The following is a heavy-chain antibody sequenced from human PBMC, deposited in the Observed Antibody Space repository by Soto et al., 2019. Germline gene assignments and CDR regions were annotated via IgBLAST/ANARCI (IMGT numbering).Heavy chain of an antibody. Sequence: QVHLVESGGGVVQPGKSLRLSCAASGFTFDNYGMLWVRQAPGKGLEWVALISYDDSYRYYTNSVRGRFTISRDNSKNMEFLHMNSLQGDDTAVYYCAGGDYGDSIDFWGQGTLVTVSS. CDR3: AGGDYGDSIDF. J-gene: IGHJ4*02. CDR1: GFTFDNYG. CDR2: ISYDDSYR. D-gene: IGHD4-17*01. V-gene: IGHV3-33*01.